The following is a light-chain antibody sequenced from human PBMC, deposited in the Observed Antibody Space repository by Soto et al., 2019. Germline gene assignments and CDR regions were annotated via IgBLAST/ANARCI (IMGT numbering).Light chain of an antibody. CDR1: QLISSW. CDR3: QQYDNLPLT. CDR2: DAS. V-gene: IGKV1-33*01. J-gene: IGKJ4*01. Sequence: DIQMTQSPSTLSASVGDSVTITCRASQLISSWLAWYQQKPGKAPKLLIYDASNLETGVPSRFSGSGSGTDFTFTISSLQPEDIATYYCQQYDNLPLTFGGGTKVEIK.